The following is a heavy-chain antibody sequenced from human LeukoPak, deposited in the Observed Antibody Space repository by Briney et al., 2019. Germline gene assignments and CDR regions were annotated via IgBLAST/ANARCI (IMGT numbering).Heavy chain of an antibody. CDR2: INPHSGGT. Sequence: ASVKVSCKASGYIFTGYYIHWVRQAPGQGLEWMGWINPHSGGTNYAQKFQGRVTMTRDTSISTAYMELSRLRSDDTAVYYYAREGCSSTSCYDYWGQGTLVTVSS. D-gene: IGHD2-2*01. J-gene: IGHJ4*02. CDR3: AREGCSSTSCYDY. V-gene: IGHV1-2*02. CDR1: GYIFTGYY.